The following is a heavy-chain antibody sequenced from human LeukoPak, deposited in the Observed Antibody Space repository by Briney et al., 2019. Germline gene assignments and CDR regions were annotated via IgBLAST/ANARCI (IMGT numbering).Heavy chain of an antibody. V-gene: IGHV4-59*01. D-gene: IGHD6-13*01. J-gene: IGHJ4*02. CDR1: GGSINSYY. CDR3: ARGLAAAGTSYFDY. CDR2: IYYSGST. Sequence: SETLSLTCTVSGGSINSYYWSWIRQPPGKGLEWIGYIYYSGSTNYSPSLKGRVTISVDTSKSQFSLKLSSVTAADTAVYYCARGLAAAGTSYFDYWGQGTLVTVSS.